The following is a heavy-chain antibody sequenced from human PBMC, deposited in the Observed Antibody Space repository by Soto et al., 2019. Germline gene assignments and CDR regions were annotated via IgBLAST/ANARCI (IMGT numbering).Heavy chain of an antibody. CDR1: GFTFSNYW. J-gene: IGHJ6*02. CDR2: IKQDGSEI. Sequence: EVQLVESGGGLVQPGGSLRLSCVASGFTFSNYWMSWVRQAPGKGLEWVANIKQDGSEIYYVDSVKGRFTISRDNARNSLFLQMNSLRAADTAVYYCARVRTVNYCGMDVWGQGTTVTVSS. V-gene: IGHV3-7*05. CDR3: ARVRTVNYCGMDV.